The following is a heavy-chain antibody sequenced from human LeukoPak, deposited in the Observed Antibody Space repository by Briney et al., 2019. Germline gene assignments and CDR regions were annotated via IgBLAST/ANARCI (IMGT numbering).Heavy chain of an antibody. Sequence: GESLEISCEGSGYSFTSYWIGWVRQLPGKGLEWMGFIYPGDSDARYSPSFQGQFTISADKSITTAYLQWSSLSASDSAMYYCARPRSGWKDGSRDAFDIWGQGTMVTVSS. CDR1: GYSFTSYW. J-gene: IGHJ3*02. D-gene: IGHD1-1*01. CDR2: IYPGDSDA. CDR3: ARPRSGWKDGSRDAFDI. V-gene: IGHV5-51*01.